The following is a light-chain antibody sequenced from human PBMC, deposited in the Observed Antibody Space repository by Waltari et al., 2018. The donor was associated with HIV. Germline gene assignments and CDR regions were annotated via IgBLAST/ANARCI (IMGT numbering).Light chain of an antibody. CDR1: SSDVGAYTH. Sequence: QSALTQPASVSGSPGQSITISCTGTSSDVGAYTHFSWYQQHPGNAPKVIIYDVISRPSGVSDRFSGSKSGNTASLTISGLQTEDEADYYCASFTTRGTAVFGGGTKLTVL. J-gene: IGLJ3*02. CDR2: DVI. V-gene: IGLV2-14*03. CDR3: ASFTTRGTAV.